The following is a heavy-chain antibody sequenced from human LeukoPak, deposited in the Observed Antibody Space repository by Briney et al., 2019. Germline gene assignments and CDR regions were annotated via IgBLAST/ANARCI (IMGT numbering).Heavy chain of an antibody. CDR2: ISYSGST. V-gene: IGHV4-39*01. Sequence: PSETLSLTHTVSGGSISSSSYYWGWIRQPPGKGLEWIASISYSGSTYNNPSLKSRVTISVDTSKNQFSLKLSTVTAADTAVYFCARHRSSTWCDALHIWGAGTPGTVPS. CDR3: ARHRSSTWCDALHI. J-gene: IGHJ3*02. D-gene: IGHD6-13*01. CDR1: GGSISSSSYY.